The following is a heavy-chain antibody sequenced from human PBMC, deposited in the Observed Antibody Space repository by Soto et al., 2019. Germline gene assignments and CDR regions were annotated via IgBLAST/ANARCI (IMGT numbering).Heavy chain of an antibody. CDR3: ARGSSYYGSGSYRTSLRMDV. Sequence: SETLSLTCAVYGGSFSGYYWSWIRQPPGKGLEWIGEINHSGSTNYNPSLKSRVTISVDTSKNQFSLKLSSVTAADTAVYYCARGSSYYGSGSYRTSLRMDVWGKGTTVTVSS. V-gene: IGHV4-34*01. J-gene: IGHJ6*03. CDR2: INHSGST. D-gene: IGHD3-10*01. CDR1: GGSFSGYY.